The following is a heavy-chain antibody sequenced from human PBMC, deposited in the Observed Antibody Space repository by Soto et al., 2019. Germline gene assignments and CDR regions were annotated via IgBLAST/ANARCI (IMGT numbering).Heavy chain of an antibody. D-gene: IGHD6-19*01. Sequence: ASVKVSCKASGYTFTSYYMNWVRQAPGQGLVWMGIIDPGGGSTDYAQKFQGRITMTRDTSTSTVYMELSSLRSDDTAMYYCARKLAVAGHEYFQHWGQGTLVTVSS. CDR3: ARKLAVAGHEYFQH. J-gene: IGHJ1*01. CDR1: GYTFTSYY. CDR2: IDPGGGST. V-gene: IGHV1-46*03.